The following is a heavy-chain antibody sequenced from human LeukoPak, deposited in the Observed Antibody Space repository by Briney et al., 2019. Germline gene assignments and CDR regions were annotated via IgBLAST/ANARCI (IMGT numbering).Heavy chain of an antibody. CDR2: ISSSGSTI. CDR1: GFTFSSYE. D-gene: IGHD3-10*01. V-gene: IGHV3-48*03. Sequence: GGSLRLSCAASGFTFSSYEMNWVRQAPGKGLEWVSYISSSGSTIYYADSVKGRFTISRDIAKNSLYLQMNNLRAEDTAVYYCANIRGTAGTYSYSGMDVWGQGTTVTVSS. CDR3: ANIRGTAGTYSYSGMDV. J-gene: IGHJ6*02.